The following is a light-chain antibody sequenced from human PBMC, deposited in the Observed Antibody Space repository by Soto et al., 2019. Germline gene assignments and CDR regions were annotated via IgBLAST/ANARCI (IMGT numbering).Light chain of an antibody. J-gene: IGKJ2*01. CDR2: DAS. V-gene: IGKV3-11*01. Sequence: EIVLTQSPATLSLSPGERATLSCRASQSVSSYLAWYQQKPGQAPRLLIYDASNRATGIPDRFSGSGSGTDFTLTISRLEPEDFAIYYCQQYGGVPYTFGQGTKLEIK. CDR3: QQYGGVPYT. CDR1: QSVSSY.